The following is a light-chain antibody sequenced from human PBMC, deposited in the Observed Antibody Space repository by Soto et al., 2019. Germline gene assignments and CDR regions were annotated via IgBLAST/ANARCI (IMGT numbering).Light chain of an antibody. V-gene: IGKV1-33*01. J-gene: IGKJ3*01. CDR2: DAS. Sequence: DIQMTQSPSSLSASVGDRVTITCQASQDINNYLNWYQQKPGKAPKLLIYDASRLERGATSRFSGSGSGTDFTFTISSLQPEDIATYYCQQYDNLPFTFGPGIKVDIK. CDR3: QQYDNLPFT. CDR1: QDINNY.